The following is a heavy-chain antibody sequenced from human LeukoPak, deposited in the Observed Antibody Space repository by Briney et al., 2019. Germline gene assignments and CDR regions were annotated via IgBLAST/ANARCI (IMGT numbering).Heavy chain of an antibody. J-gene: IGHJ6*03. Sequence: SETLSLTCAVYGGSFSGYYWSWIRQPPGKGLEWIGEINHSGSTNYNPSLKSRVTISVDTSKNQFSLKLSSVTAADTAVYYCARHHRGYYGSGSYYIPSSTYYMDVWGKGTTVTISS. D-gene: IGHD3-10*01. CDR2: INHSGST. CDR1: GGSFSGYY. V-gene: IGHV4-34*01. CDR3: ARHHRGYYGSGSYYIPSSTYYMDV.